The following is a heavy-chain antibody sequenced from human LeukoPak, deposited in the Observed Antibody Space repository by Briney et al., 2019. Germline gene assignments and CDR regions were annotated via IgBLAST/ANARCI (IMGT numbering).Heavy chain of an antibody. CDR3: AKGPFYYYDS. Sequence: GGSLRLPCAASGFTFSSYAMSWVRQAPGKGLEWVSAIGGSGGSTYYADSVKGRFTVSRDNSKNTLYLQMNSLRAEDTAVYYCAKGPFYYYDSWGQGTLVTVSS. D-gene: IGHD3-22*01. CDR2: IGGSGGST. V-gene: IGHV3-23*01. J-gene: IGHJ4*02. CDR1: GFTFSSYA.